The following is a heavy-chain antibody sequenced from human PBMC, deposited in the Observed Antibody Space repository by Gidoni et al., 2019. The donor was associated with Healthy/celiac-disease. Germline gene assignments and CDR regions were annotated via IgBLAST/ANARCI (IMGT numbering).Heavy chain of an antibody. D-gene: IGHD3-3*01. Sequence: EVQLVESGGGLVQPGRSLRLSCAASGFTFDDYAMHWVRQAPGKGLEWVSGISWNSGSIGYADSVKGRFTISRDNAKNSLYLQMNSLRAEDTALYYCAKSVLRFLEWPPTDYWGQGTLVTVSS. V-gene: IGHV3-9*01. CDR2: ISWNSGSI. CDR1: GFTFDDYA. CDR3: AKSVLRFLEWPPTDY. J-gene: IGHJ4*02.